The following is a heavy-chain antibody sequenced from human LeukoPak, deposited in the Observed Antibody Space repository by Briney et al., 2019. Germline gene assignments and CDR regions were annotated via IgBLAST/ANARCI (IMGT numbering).Heavy chain of an antibody. J-gene: IGHJ5*02. Sequence: KASETLSLTCAVYGGSFSGYYWSWIRQPPGKGLEWIGEINHSGSTNYNPSLKSRVTISVDTSKNQFSLKLSSVTAADTAVYYCASLLWFGVLLNWFDPWGQGTLVTVSS. CDR2: INHSGST. CDR3: ASLLWFGVLLNWFDP. D-gene: IGHD3-10*01. V-gene: IGHV4-34*01. CDR1: GGSFSGYY.